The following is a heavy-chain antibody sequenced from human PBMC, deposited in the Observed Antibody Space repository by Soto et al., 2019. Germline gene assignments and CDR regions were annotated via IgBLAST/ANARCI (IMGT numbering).Heavy chain of an antibody. V-gene: IGHV1-3*05. Sequence: QVQLVQSGAEEKKPGASVKVSCKASGYTFTAYAMHWVRQAPGQRLEWMGWINAGNGNTKYSQKFQGRVTITRDTSASTVYMELSSLRSEDTAVYYCARAVAVPADFDVWGQGTLVTVSS. D-gene: IGHD6-19*01. CDR3: ARAVAVPADFDV. CDR1: GYTFTAYA. CDR2: INAGNGNT. J-gene: IGHJ4*02.